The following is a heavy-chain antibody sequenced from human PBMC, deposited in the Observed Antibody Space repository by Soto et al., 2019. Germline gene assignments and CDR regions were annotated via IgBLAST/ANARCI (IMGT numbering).Heavy chain of an antibody. Sequence: SETLSLTCAVYGGSFSGYYWSWIRQPPGKGLEWIGEINHSGSTNYNPPLKSRVTISVDTSKNQFSLKLSSVTAADTAVYYCARVTVVVAATFLYYYYGMDVWGQGTTVTVSS. V-gene: IGHV4-34*01. D-gene: IGHD2-15*01. CDR2: INHSGST. CDR3: ARVTVVVAATFLYYYYGMDV. CDR1: GGSFSGYY. J-gene: IGHJ6*02.